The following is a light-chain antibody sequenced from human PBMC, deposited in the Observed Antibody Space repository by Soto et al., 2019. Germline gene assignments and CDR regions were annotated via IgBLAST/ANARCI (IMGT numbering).Light chain of an antibody. CDR1: QCISSW. J-gene: IGKJ2*01. CDR3: QQYKSYWYT. V-gene: IGKV1-5*01. Sequence: GDRVTITCRASQCISSWLAWYQQKPGIAPKLLIYDASSLESGVPSQFIGSGSGPEFPLTISSLQPDDCATFYCQQYKSYWYTLGQGTKLEIK. CDR2: DAS.